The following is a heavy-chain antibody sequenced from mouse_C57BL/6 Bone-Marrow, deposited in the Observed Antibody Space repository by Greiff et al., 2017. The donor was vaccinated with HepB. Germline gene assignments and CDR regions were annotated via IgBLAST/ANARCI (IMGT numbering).Heavy chain of an antibody. D-gene: IGHD2-10*01. Sequence: DVHLVESGGGLVQPKGSLKLSCAASGFSFNTYAMNWVRQAPGKGLEWVARIRSKSNNYATYYADSVKDRFTISRDDSESMLYLQMNNLKTEDTAMYYCVRHDPTGYFDVWGTGTTVTVSS. CDR2: IRSKSNNYAT. CDR3: VRHDPTGYFDV. V-gene: IGHV10-1*01. CDR1: GFSFNTYA. J-gene: IGHJ1*03.